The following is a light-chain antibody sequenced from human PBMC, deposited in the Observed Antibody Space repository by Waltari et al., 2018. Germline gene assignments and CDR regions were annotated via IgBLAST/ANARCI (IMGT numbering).Light chain of an antibody. CDR1: QSVLYRSNNNNY. CDR3: QQYYSTLT. CDR2: WAS. Sequence: IVMTQSPDSLAVSLGERATINCKSSQSVLYRSNNNNYLAWYQQKPGQPPKLLIYWASTRESGVPDRFSGSGSGTDFTLTISSLQAEDVAVYYCQQYYSTLTFGGGTKVEIK. J-gene: IGKJ4*01. V-gene: IGKV4-1*01.